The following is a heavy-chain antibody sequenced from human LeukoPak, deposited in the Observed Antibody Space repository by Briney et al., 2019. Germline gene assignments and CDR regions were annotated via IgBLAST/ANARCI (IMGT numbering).Heavy chain of an antibody. V-gene: IGHV3-21*04. CDR2: ISPTSSYM. CDR3: VRDADGGNSWFDT. D-gene: IGHD4-23*01. CDR1: GFTFTDFY. J-gene: IGHJ5*02. Sequence: GGSLRLSCAASGFTFTDFYMNWVRQAPGKGLEGVSWISPTSSYMYYADSVKGRFTISRGNAKNSLYLQMNSLRAEDTALYYCVRDADGGNSWFDTWGQGTLVTVSS.